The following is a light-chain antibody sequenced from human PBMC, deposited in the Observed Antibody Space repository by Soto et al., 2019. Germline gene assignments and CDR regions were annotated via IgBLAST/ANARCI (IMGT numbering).Light chain of an antibody. J-gene: IGKJ1*01. CDR2: DAS. CDR3: QQYDNLPAT. CDR1: QDISNY. Sequence: DIQMTQSAASLSASLGDRVTITWEASQDISNYLNWYQQKPGKAPKLLIYDASNLETGVPSRFSGSVSGTDFTFTISSLQTEDIATYYCQQYDNLPATFGQGTKVDIK. V-gene: IGKV1-33*01.